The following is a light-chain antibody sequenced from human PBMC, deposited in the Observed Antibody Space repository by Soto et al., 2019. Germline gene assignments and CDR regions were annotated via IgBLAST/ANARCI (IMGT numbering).Light chain of an antibody. CDR1: TSNIGSNY. V-gene: IGLV1-47*01. CDR2: RNN. Sequence: QSVLTQPPSASGTPGQGVTISCSGSTSNIGSNYVYWYQQLPGTAPKLLSYRNNQRPSGVPDRFSGSKSGTSASLAISGLRSDDEADYFCATRDDSLNGFYVFGTGAKVTVL. CDR3: ATRDDSLNGFYV. J-gene: IGLJ1*01.